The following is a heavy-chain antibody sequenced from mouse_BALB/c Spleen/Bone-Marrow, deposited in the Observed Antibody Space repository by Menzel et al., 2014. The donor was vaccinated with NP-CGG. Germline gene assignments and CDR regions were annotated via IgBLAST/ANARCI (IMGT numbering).Heavy chain of an antibody. V-gene: IGHV2-6-7*01. CDR1: GFSLXGYG. J-gene: IGHJ3*01. D-gene: IGHD2-4*01. Sequence: QVQLQQSGPGLVAPSQSLSITCTVSGFSLXGYGVNWVRQPPGKGLEWLGMIWGDGSTDYNSALKSRLSISKDNSKSQVFLKMNSLQTDDTARYYCASSTMITTGFAYWGQGTLVTASA. CDR3: ASSTMITTGFAY. CDR2: IWGDGST.